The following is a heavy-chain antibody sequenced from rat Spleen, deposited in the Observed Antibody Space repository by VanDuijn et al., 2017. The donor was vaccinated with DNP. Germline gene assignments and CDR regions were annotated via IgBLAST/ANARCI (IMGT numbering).Heavy chain of an antibody. CDR1: GFTFSDYY. CDR3: TKRGATGLTSYYFDY. Sequence: EVQLVESGGDLVQPGRSLKLSCAASGFTFSDYYMAWVRQAPTEGLEWVASISGGGGDTGYRDSVKGRFTISRDNAKNTHYLQMDSLRSEDTATYYCTKRGATGLTSYYFDYWGQGVMVTVSS. CDR2: ISGGGGDT. V-gene: IGHV5S13*01. D-gene: IGHD1-9*01. J-gene: IGHJ2*01.